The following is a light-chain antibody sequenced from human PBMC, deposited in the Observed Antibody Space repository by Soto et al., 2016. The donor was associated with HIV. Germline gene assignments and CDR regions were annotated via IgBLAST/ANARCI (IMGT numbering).Light chain of an antibody. CDR2: AAS. CDR3: QQTDSFPFT. CDR1: QGIRSY. Sequence: AIRMTQSPSSLSASTGDRVTITCRASQGIRSYLAWYQQKPGKAPNLLIYAASTLQSGVPSRFSGSGSGTDFALTISCLQSEDFATYYCQQTDSFPFTFGPGTKVNV. J-gene: IGKJ3*01. V-gene: IGKV1-8*01.